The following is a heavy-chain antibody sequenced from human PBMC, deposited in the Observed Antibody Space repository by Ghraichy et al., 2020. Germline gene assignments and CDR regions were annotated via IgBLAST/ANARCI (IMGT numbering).Heavy chain of an antibody. CDR1: GGTFSSYA. Sequence: SVKVSCKASGGTFSSYAISWVRQAPGQGLEWMGRIIPILGIANYAQKFQGRVTITADKSTSTAYMELSSLRSEDTAVYYCARGGQGVLWFGEPILPAPDYWGQGTLVTVSS. CDR2: IIPILGIA. V-gene: IGHV1-69*04. D-gene: IGHD3-10*01. J-gene: IGHJ4*02. CDR3: ARGGQGVLWFGEPILPAPDY.